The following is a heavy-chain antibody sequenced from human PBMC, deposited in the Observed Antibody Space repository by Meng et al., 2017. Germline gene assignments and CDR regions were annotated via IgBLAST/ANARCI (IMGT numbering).Heavy chain of an antibody. J-gene: IGHJ6*02. V-gene: IGHV4-61*01. D-gene: IGHD2-2*01. CDR3: ASQLAYYYYGMDV. CDR1: GGSVSSGSYY. Sequence: SETLSLTCTVSGGSVSSGSYYWSWIRQPPGKGREWIGYIYYSGSTNYNPSLKSRVTISVDTSKNQFSLKLSSVTAADTAVYYCASQLAYYYYGMDVWGQGTTVTVSS. CDR2: IYYSGST.